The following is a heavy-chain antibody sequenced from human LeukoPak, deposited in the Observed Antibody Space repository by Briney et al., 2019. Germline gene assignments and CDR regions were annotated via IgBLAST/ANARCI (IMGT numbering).Heavy chain of an antibody. V-gene: IGHV4-61*01. J-gene: IGHJ4*02. Sequence: PSETLSLACTVFGGSVSSGTYYWSWIRQSPGKGLEWFGNVYNSGGTNYDPSLKSRVTISLDTSKNQFSLKLTSVTAADTAVYYCAREHGYGRFDYWGQGTLVVVSS. CDR1: GGSVSSGTYY. D-gene: IGHD5-12*01. CDR2: VYNSGGT. CDR3: AREHGYGRFDY.